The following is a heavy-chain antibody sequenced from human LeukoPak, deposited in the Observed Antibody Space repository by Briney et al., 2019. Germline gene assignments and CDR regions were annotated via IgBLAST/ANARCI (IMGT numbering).Heavy chain of an antibody. CDR3: ARDGGWNFDY. J-gene: IGHJ4*02. CDR1: GFTFSSYT. CDR2: ISYDGSNK. D-gene: IGHD3-16*01. V-gene: IGHV3-30-3*01. Sequence: GGSLRLSCAASGFTFSSYTMHWVRQAPGKGLEWVAVISYDGSNKYYADSVKGRFTISRDNSKNTLYLQMISLGAEDTAVYYCARDGGWNFDYWGQGTLLTVSS.